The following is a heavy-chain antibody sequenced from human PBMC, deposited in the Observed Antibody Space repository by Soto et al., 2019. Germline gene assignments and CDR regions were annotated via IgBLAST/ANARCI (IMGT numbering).Heavy chain of an antibody. CDR2: ITWNSGYI. V-gene: IGHV3-9*01. D-gene: IGHD3-22*01. CDR1: GFSFDDYA. J-gene: IGHJ4*02. Sequence: EVQLVESGGGLVQPGRSLRLSCAASGFSFDDYAMHWVRQAPGRGLEWGSGITWNSGYIGYADSVKGRFTISKDNAKNSLYLKMNSLRPEDTAVYYCAKGTYDSSGYYTAPDYWGQGTLVTVSS. CDR3: AKGTYDSSGYYTAPDY.